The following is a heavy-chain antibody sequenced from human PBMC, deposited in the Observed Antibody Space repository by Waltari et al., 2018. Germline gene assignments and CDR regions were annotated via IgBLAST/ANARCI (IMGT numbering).Heavy chain of an antibody. CDR3: AREGVHSNGNSYAVRAFDV. V-gene: IGHV3-48*04. J-gene: IGHJ3*01. Sequence: EVQLVESGGGLIQPGGSLRLSCAASGFTFSDYTMFWVRLVPGKGLEWLSLLSPGSNIIKYSDSMKGRFTISRDNAKNSLFLQMNSLRAEDTAVYYCAREGVHSNGNSYAVRAFDVGPRDSGHRLC. D-gene: IGHD2-8*01. CDR2: LSPGSNII. CDR1: GFTFSDYT.